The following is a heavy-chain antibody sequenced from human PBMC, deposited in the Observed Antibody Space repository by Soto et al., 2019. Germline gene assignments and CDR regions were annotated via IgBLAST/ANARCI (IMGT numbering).Heavy chain of an antibody. CDR3: ARESHDILTGPPWVWYFDL. CDR2: INAPGSI. D-gene: IGHD3-9*01. V-gene: IGHV4-34*01. CDR1: GGSFSGYY. J-gene: IGHJ2*01. Sequence: QVQLQQWGAGPLRPLETLSLTCGVSGGSFSGYYWAWIRQSPGKGLEWIGEINAPGSINYNPSLKSRGSISVDTSKNHYSLKLRSVTAADTAVYYCARESHDILTGPPWVWYFDLWGRGTVVTVSS.